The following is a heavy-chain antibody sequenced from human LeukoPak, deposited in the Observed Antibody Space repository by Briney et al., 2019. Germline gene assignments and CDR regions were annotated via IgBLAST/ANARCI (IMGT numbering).Heavy chain of an antibody. CDR1: GYTFTSYG. J-gene: IGHJ4*02. Sequence: ASVKVSCKASGYTFTSYGISWVRQAPGQGLEWMGWISAYNGNTNYAQKLQGRVTMTTDTSTSTAYMELRSLRSDDTAVYYCARLWRAYDYVWGSYRYFDYWGQGTLVTVSS. D-gene: IGHD3-16*02. V-gene: IGHV1-18*01. CDR3: ARLWRAYDYVWGSYRYFDY. CDR2: ISAYNGNT.